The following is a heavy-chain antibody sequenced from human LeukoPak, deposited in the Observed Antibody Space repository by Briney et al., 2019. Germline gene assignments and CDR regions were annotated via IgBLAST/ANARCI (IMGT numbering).Heavy chain of an antibody. CDR1: GFTFSSYW. Sequence: GGSLRLSCAASGFTFSSYWMSWVRQAPGKGLEWVANIKQDGSEKHYVDSVKGRFTISRDNAKNSLYLQMNSLRAEDTTVYYCARARDSSGWYVRLYFDYWGQGTLVTVSS. J-gene: IGHJ4*02. D-gene: IGHD6-19*01. V-gene: IGHV3-7*01. CDR3: ARARDSSGWYVRLYFDY. CDR2: IKQDGSEK.